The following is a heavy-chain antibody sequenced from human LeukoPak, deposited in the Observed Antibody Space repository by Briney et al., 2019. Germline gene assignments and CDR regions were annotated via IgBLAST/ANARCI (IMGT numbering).Heavy chain of an antibody. D-gene: IGHD4-11*01. V-gene: IGHV3-48*03. J-gene: IGHJ6*02. Sequence: PGGSLRLSCAASGFSFSSYEMNWDRQAPGKGLEWVSYISSSGSTIYYADSVKGRFTISRDNAKNSLYLQMNSLRAEDTAVYYCARETRTTYYYYGMDVWGQGTTVTVSS. CDR3: ARETRTTYYYYGMDV. CDR1: GFSFSSYE. CDR2: ISSSGSTI.